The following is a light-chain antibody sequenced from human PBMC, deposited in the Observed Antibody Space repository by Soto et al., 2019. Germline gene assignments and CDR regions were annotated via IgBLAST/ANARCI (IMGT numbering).Light chain of an antibody. CDR3: QQRSTWPLIT. CDR2: DAS. V-gene: IGKV3-11*01. Sequence: EIVLTQSPATLSSSPGERATLSCRASQSVSTYLAWYQQKPGLAPRLLIYDASNRATGIPARFSGSGSGTDFTLTISSLEPEDFAVYYCQQRSTWPLITFGQGTRLEIK. CDR1: QSVSTY. J-gene: IGKJ5*01.